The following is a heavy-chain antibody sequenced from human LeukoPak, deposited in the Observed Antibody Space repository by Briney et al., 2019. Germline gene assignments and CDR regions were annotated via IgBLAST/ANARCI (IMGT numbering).Heavy chain of an antibody. D-gene: IGHD6-13*01. Sequence: PGKSLSLSCAASGFTFSSYWMNWVRQAPGKGLEWVANIKQDGSDKYYVDSVKGRFTISRDNAKNSLYLQMNSLRAEDTAVYYCAIIPRAAAGPSARSPFHYWGQGTLVTVSS. V-gene: IGHV3-7*01. CDR2: IKQDGSDK. CDR1: GFTFSSYW. J-gene: IGHJ4*02. CDR3: AIIPRAAAGPSARSPFHY.